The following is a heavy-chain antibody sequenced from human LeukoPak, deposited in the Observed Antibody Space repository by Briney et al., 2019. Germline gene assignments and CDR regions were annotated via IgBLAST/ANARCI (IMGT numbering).Heavy chain of an antibody. CDR2: IYYSGST. Sequence: SETLSLTCTVSGGSISSYYWSWVRQPPGKGLDWIGYIYYSGSTNYNPSLKSRVTISVDTSKNQFSLKVSSVTAADTAVYYCARGFEYSTSSRLGYYYFYMDVWGIGTTVTVSS. CDR1: GGSISSYY. CDR3: ARGFEYSTSSRLGYYYFYMDV. D-gene: IGHD6-6*01. V-gene: IGHV4-59*01. J-gene: IGHJ6*03.